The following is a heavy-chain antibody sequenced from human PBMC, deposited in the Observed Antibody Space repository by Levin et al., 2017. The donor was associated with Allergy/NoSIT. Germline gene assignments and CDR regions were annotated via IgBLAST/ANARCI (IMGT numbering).Heavy chain of an antibody. J-gene: IGHJ4*02. V-gene: IGHV3-11*01. D-gene: IGHD2-21*02. Sequence: LGESLKISCAASGFTFSDYYMSWIRRAPGKGLEWVSYISNSGTIIYYGDSVKRRFTISRDDAKNSLFLQMNSLRVEDTAVYYCARVTRCGGDCYFLDYWGQGTLVTVSS. CDR3: ARVTRCGGDCYFLDY. CDR2: ISNSGTII. CDR1: GFTFSDYY.